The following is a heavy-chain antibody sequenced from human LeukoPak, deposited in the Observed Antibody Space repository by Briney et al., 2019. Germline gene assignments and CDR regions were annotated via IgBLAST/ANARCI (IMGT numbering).Heavy chain of an antibody. Sequence: SETLSLTCAVSGGSISSGGYSWSWIRQPPGKGLEWIGYIYHSGSTYYNPSLKSRVTISVDRSKNQFSLKLSSVTAADTAMYYCARATIASAFDIWGQGTMVTVSS. CDR1: GGSISSGGYS. J-gene: IGHJ3*02. CDR2: IYHSGST. D-gene: IGHD5-12*01. CDR3: ARATIASAFDI. V-gene: IGHV4-30-2*01.